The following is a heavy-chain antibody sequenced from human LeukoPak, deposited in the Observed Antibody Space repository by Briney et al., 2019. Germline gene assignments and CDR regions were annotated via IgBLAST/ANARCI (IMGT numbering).Heavy chain of an antibody. V-gene: IGHV1-24*01. Sequence: ASVKVSCKVSGYTLTELSMHWVRQAPGKGLEWMGGFNPEDGETIYAQKFQGRVTMTEDTSTDTAYMELSSRRSEDTAVYYCATRASGSHYYYCYHYYMDVWGKGTTVTVSS. CDR3: ATRASGSHYYYCYHYYMDV. CDR1: GYTLTELS. J-gene: IGHJ6*03. D-gene: IGHD1-26*01. CDR2: FNPEDGET.